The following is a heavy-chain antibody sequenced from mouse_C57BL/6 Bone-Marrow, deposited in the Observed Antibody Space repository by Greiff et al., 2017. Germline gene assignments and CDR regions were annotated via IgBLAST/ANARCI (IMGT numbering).Heavy chain of an antibody. CDR1: GYAFTNYL. J-gene: IGHJ1*03. V-gene: IGHV1-54*01. CDR2: INPGRGGT. D-gene: IGHD3-3*01. Sequence: QVQLQQSGAELVRPGTSVKVSCKASGYAFTNYLIEWVKQRPGQGLEWIGVINPGRGGTNYNEKFKGKATLTADKSSSTAYMQLSSLTSEDSAVYFCAIGGWTFDVWGTGTTVTVSS. CDR3: AIGGWTFDV.